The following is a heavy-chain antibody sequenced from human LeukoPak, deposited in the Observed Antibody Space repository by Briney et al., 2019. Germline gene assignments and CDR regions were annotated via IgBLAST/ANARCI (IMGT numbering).Heavy chain of an antibody. CDR3: AKDGGYYDSSGYYPGDAFDI. CDR2: ISGSGGST. D-gene: IGHD3-22*01. V-gene: IGHV3-23*01. J-gene: IGHJ3*02. Sequence: PGGSLRLSCAASGFTFSSYAMSWVRQAPGKGLEWVSAISGSGGSTYYADSVKGRFTISRDNSKNTLYLQMNSLRAEDTAVYYCAKDGGYYDSSGYYPGDAFDIWGQGTMVTVSS. CDR1: GFTFSSYA.